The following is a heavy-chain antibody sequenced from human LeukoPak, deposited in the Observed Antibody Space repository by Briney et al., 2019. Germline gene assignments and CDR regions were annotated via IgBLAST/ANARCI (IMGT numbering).Heavy chain of an antibody. J-gene: IGHJ3*02. D-gene: IGHD5-18*01. CDR3: ARNGYSYGFDI. V-gene: IGHV4-59*08. CDR2: ISYSGST. CDR1: GGSISTYY. Sequence: SETLSLTCTDSGGSISTYYWRWIRQPPGKGLEWIAYISYSGSTNYNPSLKSRVTISVDTSKNQFSLKLNSVTAADTAVYFCARNGYSYGFDIWGQGTMFTVSS.